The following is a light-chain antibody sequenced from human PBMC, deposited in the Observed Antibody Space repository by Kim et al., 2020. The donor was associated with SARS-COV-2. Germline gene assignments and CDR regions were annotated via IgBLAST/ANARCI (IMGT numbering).Light chain of an antibody. CDR1: RSVLYSANNKNY. J-gene: IGKJ4*01. V-gene: IGKV4-1*01. CDR3: QQYYSTPLT. Sequence: ATINCKSSRSVLYSANNKNYLSWYQQKPGQPPKLLIYWASTRESGVPDRCSGSGSGTDVNLTISSLKAEDVAVYYCQQYYSTPLTFGGGTKGDIK. CDR2: WAS.